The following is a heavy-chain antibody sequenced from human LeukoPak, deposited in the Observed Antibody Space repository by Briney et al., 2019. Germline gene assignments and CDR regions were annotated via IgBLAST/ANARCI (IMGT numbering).Heavy chain of an antibody. CDR2: ISGSGGST. CDR3: AKFPGAPYGDYVDY. CDR1: GFTFSSYA. J-gene: IGHJ4*02. Sequence: PGGSLRLSCAASGFTFSSYAMSWVRQAPGKGLEWVSAISGSGGSTYYADSVKGRFTISRDNSKNTLYLQMNSLRAEDTAVHYCAKFPGAPYGDYVDYWGQGTLVTVSS. D-gene: IGHD4-17*01. V-gene: IGHV3-23*01.